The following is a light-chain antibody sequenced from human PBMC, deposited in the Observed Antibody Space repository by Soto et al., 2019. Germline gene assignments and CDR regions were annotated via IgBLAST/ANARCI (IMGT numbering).Light chain of an antibody. J-gene: IGLJ2*01. V-gene: IGLV4-69*02. Sequence: QSVLTQSPSASASLGASVKLTCTLSSGHSNYAIAWHQQQPGKGPRYLMKVNSDGSHNKGDGIPDRFSGSSSGAERYLSISSLQSEDEADYYCQTWGTGTVLFGGGTKVTVL. CDR3: QTWGTGTVL. CDR2: VNSDGSH. CDR1: SGHSNYA.